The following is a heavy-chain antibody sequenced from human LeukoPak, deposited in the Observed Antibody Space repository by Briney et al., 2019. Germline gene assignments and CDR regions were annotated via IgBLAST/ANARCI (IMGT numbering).Heavy chain of an antibody. CDR2: INHSGST. J-gene: IGHJ5*02. D-gene: IGHD2-2*01. V-gene: IGHV4-39*01. CDR1: GGSISSGGYY. CDR3: ARHSTSSTAVIVVVPAAPRGWFDP. Sequence: PSETLSLTCTVSGGSISSGGYYWSWIRQPPGKGLEWIGEINHSGSTNYNPSLKSRVTISVDTSKNQFSLKLSSVTAADTAVYYCARHSTSSTAVIVVVPAAPRGWFDPWGQGTLVTVSS.